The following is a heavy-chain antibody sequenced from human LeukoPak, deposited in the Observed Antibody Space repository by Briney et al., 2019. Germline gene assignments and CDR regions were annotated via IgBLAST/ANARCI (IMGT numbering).Heavy chain of an antibody. CDR2: IKQDGSEK. D-gene: IGHD3-10*01. J-gene: IGHJ6*02. V-gene: IGHV3-7*01. CDR1: GFTFSSYW. Sequence: GGSLRLSCAASGFTFSSYWMSWVRQAPGKGLEWVANIKQDGSEKYYVDSVKGRFTISRDNAKNSLYLQMNSLRAEDTAVYYCARDNLWFGLRGMDVWGQGTTVTVSS. CDR3: ARDNLWFGLRGMDV.